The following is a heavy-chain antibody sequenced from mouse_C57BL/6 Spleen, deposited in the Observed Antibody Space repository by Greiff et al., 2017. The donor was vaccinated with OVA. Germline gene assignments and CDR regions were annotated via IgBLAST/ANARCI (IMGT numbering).Heavy chain of an antibody. Sequence: VQLQQPGAELVKPGASVKLSCKASGYTFTSYWMHWVKQRPGRGLEWIGRIDPNSGGTKYNEKFKSKATLTVDKPSSTAYMQLSSLTSEDSAVYYCARGPLTTVVAGGYFDYWGQGTTLTVSS. D-gene: IGHD1-1*01. J-gene: IGHJ2*01. CDR3: ARGPLTTVVAGGYFDY. CDR2: IDPNSGGT. CDR1: GYTFTSYW. V-gene: IGHV1-72*01.